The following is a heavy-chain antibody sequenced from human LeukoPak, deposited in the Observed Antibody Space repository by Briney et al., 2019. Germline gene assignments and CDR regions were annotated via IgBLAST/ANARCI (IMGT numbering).Heavy chain of an antibody. CDR2: IYYGGST. V-gene: IGHV4-59*08. Sequence: SQTLSLTCTVAGGSIGSYYWSWVRQPPGKGLEWIGYIYYGGSTNYNPSLKSRVTISVDTSKNQFSLKLNTVTAADTAVYYCARHMGGDSSSWYDYWGQGTLVTVSS. CDR1: GGSIGSYY. J-gene: IGHJ4*02. D-gene: IGHD6-13*01. CDR3: ARHMGGDSSSWYDY.